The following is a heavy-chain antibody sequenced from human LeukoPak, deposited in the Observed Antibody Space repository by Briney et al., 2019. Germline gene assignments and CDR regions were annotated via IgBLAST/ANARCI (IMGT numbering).Heavy chain of an antibody. Sequence: SETLSLTCTVSGGSISSYYWSWIRQPPGEGLEWIGYIYTSGSTNYNPSLKSRVTISVDTSKNQFSLKLSSVTAADTAVYYCARWPEWLGYHYYMDVWGKGTTVTVSS. CDR3: ARWPEWLGYHYYMDV. CDR1: GGSISSYY. V-gene: IGHV4-4*09. CDR2: IYTSGST. J-gene: IGHJ6*03. D-gene: IGHD3-3*01.